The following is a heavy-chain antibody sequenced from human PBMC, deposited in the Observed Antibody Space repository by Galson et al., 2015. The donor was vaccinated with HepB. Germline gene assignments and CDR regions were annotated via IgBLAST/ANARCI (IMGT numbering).Heavy chain of an antibody. Sequence: SLRLSCAASGFTFDDYTMHWVRQAPGKGLEWVSLISWDGGSTYYADSVKGRFTISRDNSKNSLYLQMNSLRTEDTALYYCAKDGDIGRDGYNTEDLPVYWGQGTLVTVSS. CDR3: AKDGDIGRDGYNTEDLPVY. CDR2: ISWDGGST. J-gene: IGHJ4*02. D-gene: IGHD5-24*01. V-gene: IGHV3-43*01. CDR1: GFTFDDYT.